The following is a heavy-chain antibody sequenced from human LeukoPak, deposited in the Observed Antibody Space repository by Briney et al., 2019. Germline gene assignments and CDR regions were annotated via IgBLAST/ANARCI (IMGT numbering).Heavy chain of an antibody. D-gene: IGHD6-6*01. CDR3: AKVWGTYSSSSSGALDY. CDR1: GFTFSNYE. Sequence: GGSLRLSCAASGFTFSNYETNWVRQAPGKGLEWVAVISYDGSNKYYADSVKGRFTISRDNSKNTLYLQMNSLRAEDTAVYYCAKVWGTYSSSSSGALDYWGQGTLVTVSS. V-gene: IGHV3-30*18. J-gene: IGHJ4*02. CDR2: ISYDGSNK.